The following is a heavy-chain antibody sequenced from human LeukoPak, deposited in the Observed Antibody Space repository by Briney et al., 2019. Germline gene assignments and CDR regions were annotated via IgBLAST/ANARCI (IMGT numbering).Heavy chain of an antibody. CDR3: ARDQVVPAAKAGIDY. J-gene: IGHJ4*02. V-gene: IGHV1-18*01. CDR2: ISAYNGNT. D-gene: IGHD2-2*01. Sequence: ASVKVSCKASGYTFTSYGISWVRQAPGQGLEWMGWISAYNGNTNYAQKPQGRVTMTTDTSTSTAYMELRSLRSDDTAVYYCARDQVVPAAKAGIDYWGQGTLVTVSS. CDR1: GYTFTSYG.